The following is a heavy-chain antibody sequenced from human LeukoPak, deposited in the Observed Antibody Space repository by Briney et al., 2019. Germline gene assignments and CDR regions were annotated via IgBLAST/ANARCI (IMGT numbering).Heavy chain of an antibody. J-gene: IGHJ6*02. Sequence: GGSLRLSCAASGFSFSDYYMDWVCQAPGKGLEWVGRSRGRGHSYSTQYAASVEGKFTISRDASQSSLYLQMNRLQTEDTAVYYCARGSGDYRDTNYYGMDVWGQGTTVTVS. CDR2: SRGRGHSYST. CDR3: ARGSGDYRDTNYYGMDV. V-gene: IGHV3-72*01. CDR1: GFSFSDYY. D-gene: IGHD3-10*01.